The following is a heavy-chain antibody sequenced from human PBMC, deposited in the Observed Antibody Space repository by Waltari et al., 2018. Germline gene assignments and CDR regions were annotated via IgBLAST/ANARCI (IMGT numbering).Heavy chain of an antibody. CDR2: IYYSGST. V-gene: IGHV4-39*01. CDR3: ARAMIVGDYFDY. J-gene: IGHJ4*02. D-gene: IGHD3-22*01. Sequence: QLQLQESGPGLVKPSETLSLTCTVSGGSISSSSYYWGWIRQPPGKGLEWIGSIYYSGSTYYNPSLKSRVTISVDTSKNQFSLKLSSVTAADTAVYYCARAMIVGDYFDYWGQGTLVTVSS. CDR1: GGSISSSSYY.